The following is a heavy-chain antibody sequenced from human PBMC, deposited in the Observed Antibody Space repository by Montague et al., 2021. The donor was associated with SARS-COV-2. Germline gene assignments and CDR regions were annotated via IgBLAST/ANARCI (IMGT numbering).Heavy chain of an antibody. J-gene: IGHJ4*02. CDR2: IYYDGST. D-gene: IGHD6-19*01. CDR3: ARRVHPAVASGGIDY. Sequence: SETLSLTCTVAGDSIRSSSYYWGWIRQPPGRGLEWIGSIYYDGSTYYNPSFKSRVTISVDTSKTQFSLKLSSVTAADTAVYSCARRVHPAVASGGIDYWGQGTLVTVSS. V-gene: IGHV4-39*01. CDR1: GDSIRSSSYY.